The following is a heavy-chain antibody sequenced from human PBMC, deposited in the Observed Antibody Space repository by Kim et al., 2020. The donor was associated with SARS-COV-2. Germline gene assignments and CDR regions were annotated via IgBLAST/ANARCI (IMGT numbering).Heavy chain of an antibody. J-gene: IGHJ4*02. D-gene: IGHD1-1*01. CDR2: IWDDGSNQ. CDR1: GFTFSDYG. CDR3: VRDPTGHRGFDH. V-gene: IGHV3-33*01. Sequence: GGALRLSCEASGFTFSDYGMHWVRQAPGKGLEWGAVIWDDGSNQIYADCVKGRFTTSRDNSKNTVYLLLNNLRVEDTAIYYCVRDPTGHRGFDHWGQGTLVTVSS.